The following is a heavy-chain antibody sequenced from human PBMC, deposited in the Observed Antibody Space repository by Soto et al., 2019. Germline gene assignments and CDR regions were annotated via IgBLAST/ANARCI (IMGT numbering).Heavy chain of an antibody. V-gene: IGHV4-59*01. Sequence: SETLSLTCTVSGGSISSYYWSWIRQPPGKGLEWIGYIYYSGSTNYNPSLKSRVTISVDTSKNQFSLKLSSVTAADTAVYYCARITMVRGAVRNNWFDPWGQGTLVTVSS. CDR1: GGSISSYY. J-gene: IGHJ5*02. CDR2: IYYSGST. D-gene: IGHD3-10*01. CDR3: ARITMVRGAVRNNWFDP.